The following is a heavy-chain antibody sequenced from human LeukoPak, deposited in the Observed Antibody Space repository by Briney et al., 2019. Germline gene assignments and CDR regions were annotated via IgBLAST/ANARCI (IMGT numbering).Heavy chain of an antibody. J-gene: IGHJ5*02. D-gene: IGHD3-3*01. CDR3: AKDWSTDWSNLFDP. Sequence: PGGSLTLSCAAYGFTFNTYGMHWVRQLPGNGLEWVAFTRYGETDTHYTDSVKGPFTISRDNSKNTLYLQMNSLRPEDTAIYYCAKDWSTDWSNLFDPWGQGTLVTVSS. V-gene: IGHV3-30*02. CDR1: GFTFNTYG. CDR2: TRYGETDT.